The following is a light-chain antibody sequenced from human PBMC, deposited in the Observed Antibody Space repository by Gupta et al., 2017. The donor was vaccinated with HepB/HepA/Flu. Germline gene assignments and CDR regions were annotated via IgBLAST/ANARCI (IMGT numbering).Light chain of an antibody. CDR2: EVI. Sequence: QSALTQPASVSGSPGQSITISCTGTSSDVGGYNLVSWYQQHPGKAPKLMIYEVIKRPSGFSNRFSGSKSGNTASLTISGLQAEDEADYYCCSYATSSSLVFGGGTKLTVL. CDR3: CSYATSSSLV. CDR1: SSDVGGYNL. V-gene: IGLV2-23*02. J-gene: IGLJ2*01.